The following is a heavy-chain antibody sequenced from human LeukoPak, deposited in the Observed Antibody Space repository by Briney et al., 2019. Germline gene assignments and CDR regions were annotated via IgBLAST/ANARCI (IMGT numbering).Heavy chain of an antibody. CDR2: ISGSGSTI. V-gene: IGHV3-11*01. CDR1: GFTFSYYY. J-gene: IGHJ4*02. CDR3: ARDLDYYDTSGY. Sequence: GGSLRLSCAASGFTFSYYYMSWIRQAPGKGLEWVSYISGSGSTIYYADSVKGRFTISRDNAKNSLYLQMNSLRAEDTAVYYCARDLDYYDTSGYWGQGTLVTVS. D-gene: IGHD3-22*01.